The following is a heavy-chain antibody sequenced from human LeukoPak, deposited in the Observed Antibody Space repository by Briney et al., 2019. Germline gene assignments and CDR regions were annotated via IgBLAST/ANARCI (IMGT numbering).Heavy chain of an antibody. CDR1: GFTFDVYG. CDR3: ARETVIVPAAIDHYYYYYMNV. D-gene: IGHD2-2*02. Sequence: GGSLRLSCAASGFTFDVYGMSWVRQAPGKGLEWVSGINWNGGSTGYADSVKGRFTISRDNAKNSLYLQMNSLRAEDTALYYCARETVIVPAAIDHYYYYYMNVWGKGTTVTVSS. J-gene: IGHJ6*03. V-gene: IGHV3-20*04. CDR2: INWNGGST.